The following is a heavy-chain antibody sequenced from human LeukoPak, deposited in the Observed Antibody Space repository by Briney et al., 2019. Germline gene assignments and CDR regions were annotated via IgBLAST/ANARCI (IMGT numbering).Heavy chain of an antibody. D-gene: IGHD5-18*01. CDR1: GFTFSSYW. J-gene: IGHJ4*02. V-gene: IGHV3-7*01. Sequence: GGSLRLSCTTSGFTFSSYWMNWVRQAPGKGLEWVANIKHDGSETYHVDSVKGRFTISRDNAKNSLYLQMNSLRDEDTAVYYCARGGSGYSYGKIDSWGQGTLVTVSS. CDR3: ARGGSGYSYGKIDS. CDR2: IKHDGSET.